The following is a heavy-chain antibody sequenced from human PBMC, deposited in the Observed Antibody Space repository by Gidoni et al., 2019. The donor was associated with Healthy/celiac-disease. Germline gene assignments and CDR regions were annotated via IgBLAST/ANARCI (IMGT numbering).Heavy chain of an antibody. Sequence: QVQLGQSGAEGTKPGASVNVSCQAAGYTFNAYSLHWVRQAPGQGLEWMGWINPNSGGTNYAQKFQGRVTMTRDTSISTAYMELSRLRSDDTAVYYCARGGKAYSSSRNPSYYGMDVWGQGTTVTVSS. J-gene: IGHJ6*02. D-gene: IGHD6-13*01. CDR1: GYTFNAYS. CDR2: INPNSGGT. CDR3: ARGGKAYSSSRNPSYYGMDV. V-gene: IGHV1-2*02.